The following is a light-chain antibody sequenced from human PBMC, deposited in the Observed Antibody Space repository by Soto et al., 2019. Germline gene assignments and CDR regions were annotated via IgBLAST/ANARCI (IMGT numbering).Light chain of an antibody. CDR1: SSDVGAYNY. CDR3: SSYTSNRTLV. CDR2: EVS. J-gene: IGLJ3*02. Sequence: QSSLTQPASVSWSPGQSITISCTGTSSDVGAYNYVSWYQHHPDKAPKLMIFEVSDRPSGVSNRFSGSNSGNTASLTISGLQAEDEADYFCSSYTSNRTLVFGGGTKVTVL. V-gene: IGLV2-14*01.